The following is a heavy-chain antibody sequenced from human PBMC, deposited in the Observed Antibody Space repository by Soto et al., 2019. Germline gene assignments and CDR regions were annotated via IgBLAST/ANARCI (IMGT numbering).Heavy chain of an antibody. Sequence: SETLSLTCAVYGGSFSGYYWSWIRQPPGKGLEWIGEINHRGSTNYTPSPKSRVTIPVDTSKNHSSLKLSSVTAADTAVYYCARGGTESSSSHWFDPWGQGTLVTVSS. CDR1: GGSFSGYY. CDR3: ARGGTESSSSHWFDP. J-gene: IGHJ5*02. D-gene: IGHD6-6*01. V-gene: IGHV4-34*01. CDR2: INHRGST.